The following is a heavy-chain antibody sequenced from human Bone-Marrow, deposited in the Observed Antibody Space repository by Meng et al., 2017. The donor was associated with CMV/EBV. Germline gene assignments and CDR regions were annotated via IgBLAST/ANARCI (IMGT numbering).Heavy chain of an antibody. J-gene: IGHJ5*02. D-gene: IGHD3-3*01. CDR2: INPNSGGT. V-gene: IGHV1-2*02. CDR1: GYTFTGYY. CDR3: ARDGSGPNNWFDP. Sequence: ASVKVSCKASGYTFTGYYMHWVRQAPGQGLEWMGWINPNSGGTNYAQKFQGRVTMTRDTSISTAYMELSRLRSEDTAVYYCARDGSGPNNWFDPWGQGTLVTVSS.